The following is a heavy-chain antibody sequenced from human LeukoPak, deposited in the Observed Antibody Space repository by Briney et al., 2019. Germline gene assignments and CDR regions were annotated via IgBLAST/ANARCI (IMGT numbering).Heavy chain of an antibody. CDR1: GYTFTSYY. D-gene: IGHD6-6*01. V-gene: IGHV1-46*01. CDR3: ARRGLAARPSGFDY. Sequence: ASVKVSCKASGYTFTSYYMHWVRQAPGQGLEWMGIIDPSGGSTSYAQKFQGRVTMTRDTSTSTVYLELSSLGSEDTAVYYCARRGLAARPSGFDYWGQGTLVTVSS. CDR2: IDPSGGST. J-gene: IGHJ4*02.